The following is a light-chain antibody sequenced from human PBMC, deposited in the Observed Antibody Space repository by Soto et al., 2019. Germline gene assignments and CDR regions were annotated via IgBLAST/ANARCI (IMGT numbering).Light chain of an antibody. CDR2: GNT. J-gene: IGLJ2*01. CDR1: SSNIGAGYD. V-gene: IGLV1-40*01. Sequence: QAVVTQTPSVSGAPGQRVTISCTGSSSNIGAGYDVHWYQQLPVTAPKLLIYGNTNRPSGVADRFSGSRSGTSASLAITGLQAEDEADYYCQSYDSSLSGSVVFGGGTKLTVL. CDR3: QSYDSSLSGSVV.